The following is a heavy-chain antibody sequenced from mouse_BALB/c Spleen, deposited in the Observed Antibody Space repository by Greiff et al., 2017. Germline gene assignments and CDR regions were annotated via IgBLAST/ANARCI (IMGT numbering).Heavy chain of an antibody. CDR2: IDPSDSYT. CDR1: GYTFTSYW. V-gene: IGHV1S127*01. J-gene: IGHJ1*01. Sequence: QVQLQQPGAELVKPGASVKMSCKASGYTFTSYWMHWVKQRPGQGLEWIGVIDPSDSYTSYNQKFKGRATLTVDTSSSTAYMQLSSLTSEDSAVYYCTSYDGYWYFDVWGAGTTVTVSS. CDR3: TSYDGYWYFDV. D-gene: IGHD2-3*01.